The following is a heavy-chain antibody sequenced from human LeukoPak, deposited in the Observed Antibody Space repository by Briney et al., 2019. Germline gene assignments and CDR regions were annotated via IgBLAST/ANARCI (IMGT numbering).Heavy chain of an antibody. D-gene: IGHD5-12*01. CDR2: INPNSGGT. CDR3: AREYSGYDSNAFDI. V-gene: IGHV1-2*02. J-gene: IGHJ3*02. Sequence: ASVKVSCKASGYTFTGYYMHWVRQAPGQGLEWMGWINPNSGGTNYAQKFQGRVTMTRDTSISTAYMELSRLRSDDTAVYYCAREYSGYDSNAFDIWGQGTMVTVSS. CDR1: GYTFTGYY.